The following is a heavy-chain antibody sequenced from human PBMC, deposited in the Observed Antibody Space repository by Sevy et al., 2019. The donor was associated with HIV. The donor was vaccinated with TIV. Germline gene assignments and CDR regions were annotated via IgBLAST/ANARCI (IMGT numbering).Heavy chain of an antibody. CDR2: IDPNSGGT. CDR1: GYTFTGYY. Sequence: ASVKVSCKASGYTFTGYYMHWVRQAPGQGLEWMGWIDPNSGGTNYAQKFQGRVTMSTDTSISTAYMELSRLGSDDTALYYCSRSVYGSRTYLNDDWGQGTLVTVSS. CDR3: SRSVYGSRTYLNDD. J-gene: IGHJ4*02. D-gene: IGHD3-10*01. V-gene: IGHV1-2*02.